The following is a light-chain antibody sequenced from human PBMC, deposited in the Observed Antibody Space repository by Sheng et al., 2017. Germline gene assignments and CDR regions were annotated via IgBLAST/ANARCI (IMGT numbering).Light chain of an antibody. V-gene: IGKV3-11*01. J-gene: IGKJ1*01. CDR2: DVS. Sequence: EIVLAQSPVTLSVSPGERATLSCRASQYISAYLAWYQQKPGQAPRLIIYDVSNRATGIPARFSGSGSGTDFTLTISSLEPEDFAVYYCQQRSNWPPWTFGQGTKVEIK. CDR3: QQRSNWPPWT. CDR1: QYISAY.